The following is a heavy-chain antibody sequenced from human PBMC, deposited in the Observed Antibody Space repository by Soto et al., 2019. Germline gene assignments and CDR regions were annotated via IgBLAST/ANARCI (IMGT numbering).Heavy chain of an antibody. J-gene: IGHJ4*02. CDR3: AKNYFFDS. V-gene: IGHV3-23*01. Sequence: GGSLRLSCAASGFTFNSYAVSWVRQAPGKGLEWVSSISRSDDGPYYADSVKGRFTISRDNSQNTLFLLMNSLRADDTALYYCAKNYFFDSWGQGAPVTVSS. CDR1: GFTFNSYA. CDR2: ISRSDDGP.